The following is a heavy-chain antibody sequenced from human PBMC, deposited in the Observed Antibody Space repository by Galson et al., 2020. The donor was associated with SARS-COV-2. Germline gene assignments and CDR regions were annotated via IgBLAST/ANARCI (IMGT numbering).Heavy chain of an antibody. J-gene: IGHJ5*02. D-gene: IGHD2-15*01. CDR1: GFAFSNSV. CDR3: GKVVSSYCSVGSCGPAVWFDA. V-gene: IGHV3-23*01. Sequence: GESLKISCAASGFAFSNSVMSWVRHAPGKGLEWVSAISGSGAGTYYADSVKGRFTISRDNSKNTVYLQMKSLRAGDTAAYFCGKVVSSYCSVGSCGPAVWFDAWGQGTLVTVSS. CDR2: ISGSGAGT.